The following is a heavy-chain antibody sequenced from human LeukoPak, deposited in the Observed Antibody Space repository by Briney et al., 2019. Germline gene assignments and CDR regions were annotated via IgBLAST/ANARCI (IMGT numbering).Heavy chain of an antibody. J-gene: IGHJ6*02. CDR3: FSSGWYKSYYYYYGMDV. Sequence: GASVRLSCAASGFTFSSYAMSWVRQAPGKGLEWVSSISGSGGSTYYADSVKGRFTISRDNSKNTLYLQMNSLRAEDTAVYYCFSSGWYKSYYYYYGMDVWGQGTTVTVSS. CDR2: ISGSGGST. V-gene: IGHV3-23*01. CDR1: GFTFSSYA. D-gene: IGHD6-19*01.